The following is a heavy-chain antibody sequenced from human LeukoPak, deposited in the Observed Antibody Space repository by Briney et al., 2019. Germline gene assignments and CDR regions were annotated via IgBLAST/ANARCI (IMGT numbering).Heavy chain of an antibody. D-gene: IGHD1-26*01. Sequence: SVKVSCKASGGTFSSFAISCVRQAPGQWLELMGGIIPIFGTANYAQKFQGRVTITADESTSTAYMELSSLRSEDTAVYYCALGYWELRTFDYWGQGTLVTVSS. CDR2: IIPIFGTA. CDR1: GGTFSSFA. V-gene: IGHV1-69*01. J-gene: IGHJ4*02. CDR3: ALGYWELRTFDY.